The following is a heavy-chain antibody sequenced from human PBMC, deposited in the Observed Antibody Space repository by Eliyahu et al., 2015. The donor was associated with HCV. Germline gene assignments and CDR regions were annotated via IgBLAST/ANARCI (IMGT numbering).Heavy chain of an antibody. CDR3: AGGSGWYSDN. CDR2: IKQDGSQK. J-gene: IGHJ1*01. CDR1: EFTFXNYY. Sequence: EVQLVEXGGGLVQPGGXLXXXXAASEFTFXNYYMSWVRQAPGKGLEWVANIKQDGSQKYYVDSVKGRFTISRDNTKNSLFLQMNSLRAEDTAVYYCAGGSGWYSDNWGQGTLVTVSS. V-gene: IGHV3-7*03. D-gene: IGHD6-19*01.